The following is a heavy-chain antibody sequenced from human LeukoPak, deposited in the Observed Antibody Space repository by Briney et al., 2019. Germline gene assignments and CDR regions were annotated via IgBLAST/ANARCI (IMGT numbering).Heavy chain of an antibody. D-gene: IGHD1-1*01. CDR3: AKDSQLDVGSDYYYYFYMDV. J-gene: IGHJ6*03. CDR1: GFSFSTFG. Sequence: GGSLRLSCAASGFSFSTFGMYWVRQVPGKGLEWVAFIRYDGNDKYYGASAKDRFTISRDNSKTTLYLQMNSLTTDDTGVYYCAKDSQLDVGSDYYYYFYMDVWGRGTTVTVSS. CDR2: IRYDGNDK. V-gene: IGHV3-30*02.